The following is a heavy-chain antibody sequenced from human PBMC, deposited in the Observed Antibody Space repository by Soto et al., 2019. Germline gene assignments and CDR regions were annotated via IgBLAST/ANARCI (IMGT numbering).Heavy chain of an antibody. Sequence: QVQLQESGPGLVKPSETLSLTCTVSGGSTSNYYWSWIRQSPGKGLEWIGNIYYSGSTNYNPSLNSRVTISVDTSKNQFSLKLSSVTAADTAVYYCARKYYDTSGYYVDAFDIWGQGTLVTVSS. CDR3: ARKYYDTSGYYVDAFDI. J-gene: IGHJ3*02. V-gene: IGHV4-59*01. D-gene: IGHD3-22*01. CDR2: IYYSGST. CDR1: GGSTSNYY.